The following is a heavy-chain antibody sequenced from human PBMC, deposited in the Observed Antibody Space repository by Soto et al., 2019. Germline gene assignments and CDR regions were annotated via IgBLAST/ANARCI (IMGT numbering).Heavy chain of an antibody. CDR2: MNPNSGNT. D-gene: IGHD3-22*01. V-gene: IGHV1-8*01. Sequence: ASVKVSCKTSGYTFSSYDINWMRQATGQGFEWMGWMNPNSGNTGYAQKFQGRVTMTRDTSMSTAYMELSSLRSDDTAIYFCASYCDGGSCYNYWGQGTQVTVSS. CDR1: GYTFSSYD. CDR3: ASYCDGGSCYNY. J-gene: IGHJ4*02.